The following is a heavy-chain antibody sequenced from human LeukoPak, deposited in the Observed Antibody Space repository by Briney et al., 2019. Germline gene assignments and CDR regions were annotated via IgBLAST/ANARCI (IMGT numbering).Heavy chain of an antibody. J-gene: IGHJ4*02. CDR2: IRYDGSNK. D-gene: IGHD3-3*01. V-gene: IGHV3-30*02. CDR1: GFTFSSYG. CDR3: AKDRVFGVVIAALDY. Sequence: GGSLRLSCAASGFTFSSYGMHWVRQAPGKGLEWVAFIRYDGSNKYYADSVKGRFTISRDNSKNTLYLQMNSLRAEDTAVYYCAKDRVFGVVIAALDYWGQGTLVTVSS.